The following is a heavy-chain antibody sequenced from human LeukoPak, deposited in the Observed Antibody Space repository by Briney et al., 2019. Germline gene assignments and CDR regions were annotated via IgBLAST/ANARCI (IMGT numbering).Heavy chain of an antibody. CDR2: INHSGST. J-gene: IGHJ4*02. CDR3: ARGPSPRYRSSSSSRPIDY. CDR1: GGSFSGYY. D-gene: IGHD6-6*01. Sequence: SETLSLTCAVSGGSFSGYYWSWIRQPPGKGLEWIGEINHSGSTNYNPSLKSRFTISVDTSKNQFSLKLSSVTAADTAVYYCARGPSPRYRSSSSSRPIDYWGQGTLVTASS. V-gene: IGHV4-34*01.